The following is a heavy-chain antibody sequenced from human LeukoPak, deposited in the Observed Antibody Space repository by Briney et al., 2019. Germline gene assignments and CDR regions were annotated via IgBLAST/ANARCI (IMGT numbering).Heavy chain of an antibody. Sequence: AGSLTLTCAASGFTVSSNYLSWVRQAPGQGLEWVSDLYSGGSTYYEDSLKGRFTISRDNAKNSLYLQMNSLRAEDTAVYYCAELGITMIGGVWGKGTTVTISS. V-gene: IGHV3-66*01. CDR3: AELGITMIGGV. D-gene: IGHD3-10*02. J-gene: IGHJ6*04. CDR1: GFTVSSNY. CDR2: LYSGGST.